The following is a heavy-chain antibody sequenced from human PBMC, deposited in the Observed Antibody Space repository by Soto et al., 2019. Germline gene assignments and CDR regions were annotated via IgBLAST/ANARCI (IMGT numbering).Heavy chain of an antibody. Sequence: SETLSLTCAVYGGSFSGYYWSWIRQPPGKGLEWIGEINHSGSTNYNPSLKSRVTISVDTSKNQFSLKLSSVTAADTAVYYCARVVRYCSGGSCYTPWGVGGYMDVWGKGTTVTVSS. J-gene: IGHJ6*03. CDR1: GGSFSGYY. V-gene: IGHV4-34*01. CDR3: ARVVRYCSGGSCYTPWGVGGYMDV. CDR2: INHSGST. D-gene: IGHD2-15*01.